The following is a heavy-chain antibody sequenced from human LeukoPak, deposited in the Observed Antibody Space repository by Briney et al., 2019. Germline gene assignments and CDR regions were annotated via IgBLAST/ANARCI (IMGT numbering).Heavy chain of an antibody. V-gene: IGHV1-8*03. CDR2: MNPNSGNT. D-gene: IGHD4-17*01. CDR1: GYTFTSYD. J-gene: IGHJ4*02. CDR3: ARLPTVTFFDY. Sequence: ASVTVSCKASGYTFTSYDINWVRQAPGQGLEWMGWMNPNSGNTGYAQKFQGRVTITRNTSISTAYMELSSLRSEDTAVYYCARLPTVTFFDYWGQGTLVTVSS.